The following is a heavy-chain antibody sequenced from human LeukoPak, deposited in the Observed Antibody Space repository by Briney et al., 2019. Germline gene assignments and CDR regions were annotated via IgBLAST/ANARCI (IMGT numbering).Heavy chain of an antibody. J-gene: IGHJ3*02. CDR2: INHSGST. CDR3: ARAGPTIVVVVGDAFDI. V-gene: IGHV4-34*01. CDR1: GGSFSGYY. Sequence: SETLSLTCAVYGGSFSGYYWSWIRQPPGKGLEWIGEINHSGSTNYNPSLKSRVTISVDTSKNQFSLKLSSVTAADTAVYYCARAGPTIVVVVGDAFDIWGQGTMVTVSS. D-gene: IGHD2-15*01.